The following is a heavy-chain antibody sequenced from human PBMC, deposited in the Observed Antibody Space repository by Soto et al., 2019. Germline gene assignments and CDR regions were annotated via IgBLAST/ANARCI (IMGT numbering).Heavy chain of an antibody. Sequence: GGSLSLSCAASGFTVSSNYMSWVRQAPGKGLEWVSVIYSGGSTYYADSVKGRFTISRDNSKNTLYLQMNSLRAEDTAVYYCARSRGYYGMDVWGQGTTVTVSS. V-gene: IGHV3-53*01. CDR2: IYSGGST. D-gene: IGHD3-10*01. CDR1: GFTVSSNY. CDR3: ARSRGYYGMDV. J-gene: IGHJ6*02.